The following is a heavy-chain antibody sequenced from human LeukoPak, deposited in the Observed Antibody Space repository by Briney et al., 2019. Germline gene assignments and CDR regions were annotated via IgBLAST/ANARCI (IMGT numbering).Heavy chain of an antibody. CDR3: ARVRQTKWIQLWFRGRYMDV. CDR1: GGSISSSSYY. D-gene: IGHD5-18*01. V-gene: IGHV4-39*07. J-gene: IGHJ6*03. CDR2: IYYSGST. Sequence: SETLSLTCTVSGGSISSSSYYWGWIRQPPGKGLEWIGSIYYSGSTYYNPSLKSRVTISVDTSKNQFSLKLSSVTAADTAVYYCARVRQTKWIQLWFRGRYMDVWGKGTTVTVSS.